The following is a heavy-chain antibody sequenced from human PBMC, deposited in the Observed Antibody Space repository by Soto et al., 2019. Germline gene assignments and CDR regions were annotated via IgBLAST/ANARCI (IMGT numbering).Heavy chain of an antibody. CDR1: GYSFTYYH. CDR3: ARGDSTDCSNGVCSFFYNHDMDV. V-gene: IGHV1-2*04. Sequence: ASVKVSCKVSGYSFTYYHIHWVRQAPGQGLEWLGRINPKSGGTSTAQKFQGWVTMTTDTSISTASMELTRLTSDDTAIYYCARGDSTDCSNGVCSFFYNHDMDVWGQGTTVTVSS. D-gene: IGHD2-8*01. J-gene: IGHJ6*02. CDR2: INPKSGGT.